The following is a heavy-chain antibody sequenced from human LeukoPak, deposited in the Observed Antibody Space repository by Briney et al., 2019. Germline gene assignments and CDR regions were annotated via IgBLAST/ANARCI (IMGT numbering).Heavy chain of an antibody. Sequence: SETLSLTCAVYGGSFSGYYWSWIRQPPGKGLEWIGEINHSGSTNYNPSLKSRVTISVDKSKNQFSLKLSSVTAADTAVYYCARFLVGATHYYYGMDVWGQGTTVTVSS. V-gene: IGHV4-34*01. CDR2: INHSGST. CDR3: ARFLVGATHYYYGMDV. J-gene: IGHJ6*02. CDR1: GGSFSGYY. D-gene: IGHD1-26*01.